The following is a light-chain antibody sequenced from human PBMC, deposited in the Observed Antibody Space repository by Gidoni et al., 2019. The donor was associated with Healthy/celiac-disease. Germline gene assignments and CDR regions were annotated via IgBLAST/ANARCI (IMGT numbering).Light chain of an antibody. J-gene: IGKJ1*01. CDR3: QQYNSYSWT. Sequence: DIQMTQSPSTLSSYVGDRVTITCRASQSISNWLAWYQQKTGKAPKLLIYKASSLESGVPSRFSGSGSGTEFTLTISSLQPDDFATYYCQQYNSYSWTFGQGTKVEIK. CDR2: KAS. V-gene: IGKV1-5*03. CDR1: QSISNW.